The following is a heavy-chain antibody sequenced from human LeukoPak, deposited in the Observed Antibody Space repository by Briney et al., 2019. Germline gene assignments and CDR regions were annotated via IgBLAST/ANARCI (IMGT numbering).Heavy chain of an antibody. CDR1: GFTFSSYA. V-gene: IGHV3-23*01. J-gene: IGHJ4*02. D-gene: IGHD2-15*01. CDR2: ISGSGGST. Sequence: PGGSLRLSCAASGFTFSSYAMSWVRQAPGKGLEWVSAISGSGGSTYYADSVKGRFTISRDNSKNTPYLQMNSLRAEDTAVYYCAKSPSGGIVTALDYWGQGTLVTVSS. CDR3: AKSPSGGIVTALDY.